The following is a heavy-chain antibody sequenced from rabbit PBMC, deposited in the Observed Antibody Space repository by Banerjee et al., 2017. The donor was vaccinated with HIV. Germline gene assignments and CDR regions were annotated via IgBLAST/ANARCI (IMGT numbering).Heavy chain of an antibody. V-gene: IGHV1S40*01. J-gene: IGHJ4*01. D-gene: IGHD6-1*01. CDR3: ARDNPGDGEAYDL. CDR2: IYTGDGNT. Sequence: QSLEESGGDLVKPGASLTLTCTASGFTISSSYWICWVRQAPGKGLEWIGCIYTGDGNTYYASWAKGRFTISKTSSTTVTLQMTSLTAADTATYFCARDNPGDGEAYDLWGPGTLVTVS. CDR1: GFTISSSYW.